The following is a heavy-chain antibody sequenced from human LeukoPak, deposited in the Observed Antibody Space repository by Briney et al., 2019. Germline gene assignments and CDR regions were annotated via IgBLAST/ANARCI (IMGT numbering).Heavy chain of an antibody. CDR2: VSYTGRT. J-gene: IGHJ3*02. D-gene: IGHD3-22*01. CDR3: ARLLDYDNSGAPDIFDI. Sequence: SETLSLTCSVSGGSISSNYWTWTRQSPGKGLEYIGHVSYTGRTRYNPSLQRRPTISLDTSNNHFSLQLTSVSAADTAVYYCARLLDYDNSGAPDIFDIWGQGTMVTVSS. CDR1: GGSISSNY. V-gene: IGHV4-59*01.